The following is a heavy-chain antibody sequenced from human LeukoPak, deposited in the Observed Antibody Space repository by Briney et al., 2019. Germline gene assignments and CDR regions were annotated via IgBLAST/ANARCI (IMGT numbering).Heavy chain of an antibody. V-gene: IGHV4-34*01. CDR1: GGSFSGYY. J-gene: IGHJ5*02. CDR3: ARFSSGWYGWFDP. CDR2: INHSGST. Sequence: SETLSLTCAVYGGSFSGYYWSWIRQPPGKGLEWIGEINHSGSTNYNPSLKSRVTISVDTSKNQFSLKLSSETAADTAVYYCARFSSGWYGWFDPWGQGTLVTVSS. D-gene: IGHD6-19*01.